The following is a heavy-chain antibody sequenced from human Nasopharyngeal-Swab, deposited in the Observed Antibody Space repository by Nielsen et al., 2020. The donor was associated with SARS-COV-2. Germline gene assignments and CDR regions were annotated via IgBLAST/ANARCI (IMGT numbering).Heavy chain of an antibody. Sequence: SVKVPCKASGYTFTSYGISWVRQAPGQGLEWMGWISAYNGNTNYAQKLQGRVTMTTDTSTSTAYMELRSLRSDDTAVYYCARTRIAGQEYYFDYWGQGTLVTVSS. CDR2: ISAYNGNT. J-gene: IGHJ4*02. D-gene: IGHD6-13*01. CDR1: GYTFTSYG. V-gene: IGHV1-18*01. CDR3: ARTRIAGQEYYFDY.